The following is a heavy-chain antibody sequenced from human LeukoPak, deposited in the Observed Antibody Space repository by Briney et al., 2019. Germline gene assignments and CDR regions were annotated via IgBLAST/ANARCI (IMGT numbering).Heavy chain of an antibody. J-gene: IGHJ3*02. CDR1: GYTFTGYY. CDR3: AERFGERGSYAFDI. V-gene: IGHV1-69*06. Sequence: ASVKVSCKASGYTFTGYYMHRVRQAPGQGLEWMGGIIPIFGTANYAQKFQGRVTITADKSTSTAYMELSSLRSEDTAVYYCAERFGERGSYAFDIWGQGTMVTVSS. CDR2: IIPIFGTA. D-gene: IGHD3-10*01.